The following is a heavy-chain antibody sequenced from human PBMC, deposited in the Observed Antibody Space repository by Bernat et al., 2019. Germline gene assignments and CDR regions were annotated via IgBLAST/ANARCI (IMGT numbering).Heavy chain of an antibody. D-gene: IGHD2-15*01. Sequence: QLQLQESGPGLVKPSETLSLTCTVSGDSINSIHYYWGWIRQPPGVGLEWIGSIYYSGSTYNNPSLKSRVTISIDTSKNQFSLKLSSVTAADTAVYYCARHAYSSSLYRYFHHWGQGTLVTVSS. J-gene: IGHJ1*01. CDR3: ARHAYSSSLYRYFHH. CDR2: IYYSGST. CDR1: GDSINSIHYY. V-gene: IGHV4-39*01.